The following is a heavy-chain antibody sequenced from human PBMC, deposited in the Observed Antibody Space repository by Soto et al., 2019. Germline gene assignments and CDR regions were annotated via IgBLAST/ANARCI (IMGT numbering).Heavy chain of an antibody. CDR1: GFSFSSSG. J-gene: IGHJ4*02. D-gene: IGHD2-21*02. CDR2: LWSDEVTQ. V-gene: IGHV3-33*01. Sequence: QVQLVASGGGVVQPGRSLRLACATSGFSFSSSGLHWVRQAPGKGLEWVAVLWSDEVTQDYADYVAGRFTISRDNAKNTLYLQMNNLIAEDTAVYYCARGGDPEYWGQGTLVTVSS. CDR3: ARGGDPEY.